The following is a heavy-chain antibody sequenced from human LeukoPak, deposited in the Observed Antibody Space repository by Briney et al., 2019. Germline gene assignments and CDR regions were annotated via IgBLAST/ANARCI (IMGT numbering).Heavy chain of an antibody. CDR1: GGTFSSYA. Sequence: VASVKVSCKASGGTFSSYAISWVRQAPGQGLEWMGGIIPIFGTANYAQKFQGRVTITADESTSTAYMELSSLRSEDTAMYYCARIHDYGDYRGPYYYYGMDVWGQGTTVTVSS. D-gene: IGHD4-17*01. J-gene: IGHJ6*02. V-gene: IGHV1-69*13. CDR2: IIPIFGTA. CDR3: ARIHDYGDYRGPYYYYGMDV.